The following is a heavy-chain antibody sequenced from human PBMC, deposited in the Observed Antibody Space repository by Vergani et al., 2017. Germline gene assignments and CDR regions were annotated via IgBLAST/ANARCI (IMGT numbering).Heavy chain of an antibody. CDR3: ARDGTDIFVSSSDYSHLLYY. D-gene: IGHD3-22*01. CDR1: GASINNDFYY. CDR2: ISKDGTHD. V-gene: IGHV3-30*09. Sequence: QVQLQESGPGLVKPSQTLSLTCTVSGASINNDFYYWHWVRQAPGKGLEWVATISKDGTHDYYEPSVRGRFAVSRDNFKNTMYLQMDRLTTDDTAVYFCARDGTDIFVSSSDYSHLLYYWGQGILVTVSS. J-gene: IGHJ4*02.